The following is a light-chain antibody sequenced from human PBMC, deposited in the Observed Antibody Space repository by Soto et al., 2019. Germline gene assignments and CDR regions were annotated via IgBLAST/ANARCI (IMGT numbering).Light chain of an antibody. J-gene: IGLJ3*02. CDR3: QTWGTGIRV. V-gene: IGLV4-69*02. CDR1: SGHSSYA. Sequence: QLVLTQSPSASASLGASVKITCTLSSGHSSYAIAWHQQQPEKGPRYLMKINSDGSHSKGDGIPDRFSGSRSGAERSLTISSLQSEDEADYYCQTWGTGIRVFGGGTQLTVL. CDR2: INSDGSH.